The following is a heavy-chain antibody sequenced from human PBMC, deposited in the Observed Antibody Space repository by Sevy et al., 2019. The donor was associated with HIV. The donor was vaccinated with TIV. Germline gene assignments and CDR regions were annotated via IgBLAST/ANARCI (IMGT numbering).Heavy chain of an antibody. D-gene: IGHD4-17*01. J-gene: IGHJ3*02. Sequence: GGSLRLSCAASGFTVSSNYMSWVRQAPGKGLEWVSVIYSGGSTYYADSVKGRFTISRDNSKNTLYLQMNSLRAEDTAVYYCAGDRTERLDAFDIWGQGTMVTVSS. V-gene: IGHV3-66*02. CDR1: GFTVSSNY. CDR3: AGDRTERLDAFDI. CDR2: IYSGGST.